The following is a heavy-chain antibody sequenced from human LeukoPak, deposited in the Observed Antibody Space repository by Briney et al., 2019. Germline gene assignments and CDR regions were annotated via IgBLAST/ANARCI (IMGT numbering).Heavy chain of an antibody. D-gene: IGHD2-2*02. V-gene: IGHV1-2*02. Sequence: ASVKVSCKASGYTFTGYYMHWVRQAPGQGLEWMGWINPNSGGTNYAQKFQGRVTMTRDTSISTAYMELSRLRSDDTAVCYCARGDCSSSSCYTFDYWGQETLVTVSS. CDR2: INPNSGGT. CDR1: GYTFTGYY. CDR3: ARGDCSSSSCYTFDY. J-gene: IGHJ4*02.